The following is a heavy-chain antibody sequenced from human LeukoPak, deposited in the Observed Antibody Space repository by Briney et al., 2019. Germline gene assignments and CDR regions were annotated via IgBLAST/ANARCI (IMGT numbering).Heavy chain of an antibody. V-gene: IGHV5-51*01. J-gene: IGHJ6*03. CDR1: GYNFTTYW. CDR2: VWPGDSDT. Sequence: GEPLKISCKGSGYNFTTYWIGWVRQMPGKGLEWMGIVWPGDSDTTYSPSFQGQVTISADKSISTAYLQWSSLKASDTAMYYCARQIATYYYIDVWGKGTTVTVSS. D-gene: IGHD2-21*01. CDR3: ARQIATYYYIDV.